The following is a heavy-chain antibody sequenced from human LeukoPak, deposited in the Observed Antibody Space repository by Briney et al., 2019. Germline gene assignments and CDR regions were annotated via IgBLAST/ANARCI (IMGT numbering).Heavy chain of an antibody. V-gene: IGHV1-46*01. J-gene: IGHJ4*02. CDR3: AREKLGVYDSSGYTLDY. D-gene: IGHD3-22*01. CDR2: INSRDGDT. CDR1: GYTFSTYY. Sequence: ASVKVSCKASGYTFSTYYMHWVRQAPGQGLEWMGIINSRDGDTRYAQKFQGRVTMTRDTSTSTVYMELSSLRSEDTAVYYCAREKLGVYDSSGYTLDYWGQGTLVTVSS.